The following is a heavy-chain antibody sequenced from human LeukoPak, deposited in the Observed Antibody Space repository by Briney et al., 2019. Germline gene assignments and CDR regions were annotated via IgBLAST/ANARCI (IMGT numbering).Heavy chain of an antibody. V-gene: IGHV3-53*01. CDR1: GFTVSSNH. J-gene: IGHJ4*02. CDR2: IYSGGST. D-gene: IGHD1-1*01. CDR3: ARGPGGYN. Sequence: GGSLRLSCAASGFTVSSNHMSWVRQAPGKGLEWVSVIYSGGSTDYADSVKGRFTISRDNLKNTLYLQMNSLRAEDTAVYYCARGPGGYNWGQGTLVTFSS.